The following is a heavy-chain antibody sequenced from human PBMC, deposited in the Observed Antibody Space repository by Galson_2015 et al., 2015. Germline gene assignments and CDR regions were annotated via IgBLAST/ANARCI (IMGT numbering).Heavy chain of an antibody. CDR3: VRDPGPFYYDTTVQTFDV. Sequence: SVKVSCKASGYTFSSFGISWVRQAPGQGLEWLGWISAYNGNTNYAQKFQGRVTMTTDTSTSTAYMELRSLRSDDTAVVYCVRDPGPFYYDTTVQTFDVWGQGTLVTVSS. D-gene: IGHD3-22*01. J-gene: IGHJ3*01. CDR1: GYTFSSFG. V-gene: IGHV1-18*01. CDR2: ISAYNGNT.